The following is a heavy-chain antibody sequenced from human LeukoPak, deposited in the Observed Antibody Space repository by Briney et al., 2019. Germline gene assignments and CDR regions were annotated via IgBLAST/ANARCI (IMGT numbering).Heavy chain of an antibody. CDR3: ARLGYYYDSSGYYYFDY. CDR1: GGSISSYY. D-gene: IGHD3-22*01. J-gene: IGHJ4*02. CDR2: IYTSGST. V-gene: IGHV4-4*07. Sequence: PSETLSLTCTVSGGSISSYYWSWIRQPAGKGLEWIGRIYTSGSTNYNPSLKSRVTMSVDTSKNQFSLKLSSVTAADTAVYYCARLGYYYDSSGYYYFDYWGQGTLVTVSS.